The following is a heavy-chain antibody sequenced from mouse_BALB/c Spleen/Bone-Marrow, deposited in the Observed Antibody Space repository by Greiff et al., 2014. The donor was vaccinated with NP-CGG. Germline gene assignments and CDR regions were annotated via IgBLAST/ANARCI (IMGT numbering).Heavy chain of an antibody. CDR1: GYSITSDYA. D-gene: IGHD2-1*01. V-gene: IGHV3-2*02. CDR2: ITYSGTT. J-gene: IGHJ3*01. Sequence: VQLQQSGPGLVKPSQSLSLTCTVTGYSITSDYAWNWIRQFPGNKLEWMGYITYSGTTNYNPSLKSRVSITRDTSKNQFFLQLNSVTAEDTATFYCARGYYGNAFTYWGQGTLVTVSA. CDR3: ARGYYGNAFTY.